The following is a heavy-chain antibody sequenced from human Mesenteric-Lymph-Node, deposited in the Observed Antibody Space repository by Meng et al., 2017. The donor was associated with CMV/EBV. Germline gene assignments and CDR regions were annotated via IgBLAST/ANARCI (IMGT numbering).Heavy chain of an antibody. J-gene: IGHJ5*02. Sequence: GGSLRLSCAASGFTFSSYWMSWVRQAPGKGLEWVANIKQDGSENYYVDSVKGRFTISRDNAKNSLYLQMNSLRAEDMAVYYCARGCSSTSCYRVGWFDPWGQGTLVTVSS. D-gene: IGHD2-2*01. CDR1: GFTFSSYW. CDR2: IKQDGSEN. V-gene: IGHV3-7*01. CDR3: ARGCSSTSCYRVGWFDP.